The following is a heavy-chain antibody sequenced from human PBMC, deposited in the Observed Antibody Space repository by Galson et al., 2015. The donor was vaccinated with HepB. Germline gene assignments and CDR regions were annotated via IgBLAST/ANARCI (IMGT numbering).Heavy chain of an antibody. J-gene: IGHJ4*02. CDR3: AREGGGSGWYTFDY. D-gene: IGHD6-19*01. Sequence: SLRLSCAASGFTFSSYWMSWFRQAPGKGLEWVANIKQDGSEKYYVDSVKGRFTISRDNAKNSLYLQMNSLRAEDTAVYYCAREGGGSGWYTFDYWGQGTLVTVSS. V-gene: IGHV3-7*03. CDR2: IKQDGSEK. CDR1: GFTFSSYW.